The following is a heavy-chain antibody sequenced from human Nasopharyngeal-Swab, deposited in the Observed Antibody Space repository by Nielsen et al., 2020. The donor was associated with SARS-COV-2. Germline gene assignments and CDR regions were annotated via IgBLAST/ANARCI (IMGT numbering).Heavy chain of an antibody. CDR3: ARGYYDFWSGYSFDY. Sequence: WIRQPPGKGLEWVAVIWYDGSDRYYADSVKGRFTISRDNSKNTPYLQMNSLRAEDTAVYYCARGYYDFWSGYSFDYWGQGTLVTVSS. V-gene: IGHV3-33*01. D-gene: IGHD3-3*01. CDR2: IWYDGSDR. J-gene: IGHJ4*02.